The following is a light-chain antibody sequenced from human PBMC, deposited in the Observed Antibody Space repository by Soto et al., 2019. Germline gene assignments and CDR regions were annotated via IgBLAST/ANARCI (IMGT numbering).Light chain of an antibody. V-gene: IGKV3-15*01. CDR2: GAS. CDR3: QQYNNWPRT. J-gene: IGKJ1*01. Sequence: EIVMTQSPATLSVSPGERVTLSCRASQIVSSNFAWYQQKPGQAPRLLIYGASTRATGIPARFSGSGSGTEFTLTISSLQSEDFAVYYCQQYNNWPRTFGQGTKVDIK. CDR1: QIVSSN.